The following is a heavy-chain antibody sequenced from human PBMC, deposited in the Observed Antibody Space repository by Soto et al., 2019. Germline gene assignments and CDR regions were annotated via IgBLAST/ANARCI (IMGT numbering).Heavy chain of an antibody. V-gene: IGHV3-21*01. J-gene: IGHJ6*02. Sequence: SLRLSCAASGFTFSSYSMNWVRQAPGKGLEWVSSISSSSSYIYYADSVKDRITNSRDNAKNSLYLQINNLRAEDTAVYYCVRYSLDFWSGDDYYYYYGMDVWGQGTTVTVSS. CDR2: ISSSSSYI. CDR3: VRYSLDFWSGDDYYYYYGMDV. D-gene: IGHD3-3*01. CDR1: GFTFSSYS.